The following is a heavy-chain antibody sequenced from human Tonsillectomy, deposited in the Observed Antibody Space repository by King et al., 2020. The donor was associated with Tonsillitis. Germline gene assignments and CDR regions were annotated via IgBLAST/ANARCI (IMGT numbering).Heavy chain of an antibody. J-gene: IGHJ2*01. D-gene: IGHD7-27*01. V-gene: IGHV1-69*12. CDR3: ARGSGAYWFFDL. Sequence: FQLVQSGAEVKKPGSSVKVFCKASGGTFNTQAVSWVRQAPGQGLEWMGGIVPIFGTADYAQKYQDRVTISADESTNTVYVELNNLRSEDTAVYYCARGSGAYWFFDLWGRGTLVTVSS. CDR1: GGTFNTQA. CDR2: IVPIFGTA.